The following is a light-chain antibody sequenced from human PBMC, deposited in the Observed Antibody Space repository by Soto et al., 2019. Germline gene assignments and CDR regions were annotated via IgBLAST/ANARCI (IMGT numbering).Light chain of an antibody. V-gene: IGKV1-5*03. Sequence: DIQMTQSPSTLSASVGDRLTITCRANQSVSSWLAWYQQKPGRAPNLLIYKASTLESGVPLRFSGSGSGTEFTLTINSVQPDDSATYYCQQYSTSPYNFGQGTKLDIK. CDR1: QSVSSW. J-gene: IGKJ2*01. CDR2: KAS. CDR3: QQYSTSPYN.